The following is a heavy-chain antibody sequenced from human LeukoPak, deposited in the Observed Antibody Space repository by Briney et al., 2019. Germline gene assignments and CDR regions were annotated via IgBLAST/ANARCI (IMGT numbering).Heavy chain of an antibody. CDR3: ASARGDGYSNYGRYLDY. Sequence: SETLSLTCTVSGGSISDGGYSWSWIRQHPGKGLEWIEYIYYSGSTYYNPSLKSRVTISVDTSKNQFSLKLSSVTAADTAVYYCASARGDGYSNYGRYLDYWGQGTLVTVSS. CDR2: IYYSGST. D-gene: IGHD4-4*01. V-gene: IGHV4-31*03. J-gene: IGHJ4*02. CDR1: GGSISDGGYS.